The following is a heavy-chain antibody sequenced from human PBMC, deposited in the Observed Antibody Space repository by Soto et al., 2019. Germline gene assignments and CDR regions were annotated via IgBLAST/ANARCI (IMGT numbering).Heavy chain of an antibody. CDR3: AASIFYYGMDV. J-gene: IGHJ6*02. CDR2: IYPGDSDT. V-gene: IGHV5-51*01. Sequence: LGEPLKISCKGSGYTFTNYWIGWVRQMPGKGLEWMGIIYPGDSDTKYNPSFQVQVTISADKSITTTYLRWTSLKASDTAIYYCAASIFYYGMDVWGQGTTVTVSS. CDR1: GYTFTNYW.